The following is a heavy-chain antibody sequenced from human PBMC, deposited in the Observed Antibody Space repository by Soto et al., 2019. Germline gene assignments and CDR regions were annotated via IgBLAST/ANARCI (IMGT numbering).Heavy chain of an antibody. V-gene: IGHV4-30-4*01. D-gene: IGHD6-13*01. J-gene: IGHJ4*02. CDR3: ARVRVAAAFDY. CDR2: IYYSGST. CDR1: GGSISSGDYY. Sequence: PSETLSLTCTVSGGSISSGDYYWSWIRQPPGKGLEWIGYIYYSGSTYYNPSLKSRVTISVDTSKNQFSLKLSSVTAADTAVYYCARVRVAAAFDYWGQGTLVTVSS.